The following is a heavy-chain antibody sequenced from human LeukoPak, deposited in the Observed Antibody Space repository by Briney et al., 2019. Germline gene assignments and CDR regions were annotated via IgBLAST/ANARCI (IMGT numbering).Heavy chain of an antibody. Sequence: PGGSLRLSCAASGFTFISFGMHWVRQAPGKGLEWVALITHDGSNKYYADSVKGRFTISRDNSKNTLYLQMNSLRAEDAAVYYCAKDWDPGYYDSSGSYPDYWGQGTLVTVSS. V-gene: IGHV3-30*18. CDR3: AKDWDPGYYDSSGSYPDY. J-gene: IGHJ4*02. CDR1: GFTFISFG. D-gene: IGHD3-22*01. CDR2: ITHDGSNK.